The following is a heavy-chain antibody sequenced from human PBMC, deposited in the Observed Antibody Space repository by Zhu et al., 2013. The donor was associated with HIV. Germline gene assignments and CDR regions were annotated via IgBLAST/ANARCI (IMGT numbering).Heavy chain of an antibody. CDR2: INPKSGDT. Sequence: QVQLVQSGADVKKPGASVKVSCKTFEYAFSAYYMHWVRQAPGQGLEWMGWINPKSGDTNYTQKFQARVTMTRDAFSNTIYMEIRSLTVDDTAVYYCARGGRRYDILTGYSHYGMDVVGPRDHGHRHL. J-gene: IGHJ6*02. CDR3: ARGGRRYDILTGYSHYGMDV. D-gene: IGHD3-9*01. CDR1: EYAFSAYY. V-gene: IGHV1-2*02.